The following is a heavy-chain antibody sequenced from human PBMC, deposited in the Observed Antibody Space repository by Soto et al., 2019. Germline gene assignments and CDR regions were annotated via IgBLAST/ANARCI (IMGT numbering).Heavy chain of an antibody. V-gene: IGHV3-53*01. Sequence: EVQLVESGGGLVQPGGSLRLSCAASGFIVTSNYISWVRQAPGKGLEWVSVIYIDGTTFYTDSVKGRFIISRDNSKNTLFLQMNSLRADDTAVYYCAREAYPSAGMDVWGQGTTVTVSS. CDR3: AREAYPSAGMDV. CDR2: IYIDGTT. D-gene: IGHD2-2*02. CDR1: GFIVTSNY. J-gene: IGHJ6*02.